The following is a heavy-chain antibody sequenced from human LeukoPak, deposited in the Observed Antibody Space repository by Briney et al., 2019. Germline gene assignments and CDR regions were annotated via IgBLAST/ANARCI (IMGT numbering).Heavy chain of an antibody. V-gene: IGHV1-69*06. CDR2: IIPIFGTA. D-gene: IGHD2-2*01. CDR1: GGTFSSYA. J-gene: IGHJ4*02. CDR3: AREGLGSTSFLTFDY. Sequence: SVKVSCKASGGTFSSYAISWVRQAPGQGLEWMGGIIPIFGTANYAQKFQGRVTITADKSTSTAYMELSRLRSDDTAVYYCAREGLGSTSFLTFDYWGQGTLVTVSS.